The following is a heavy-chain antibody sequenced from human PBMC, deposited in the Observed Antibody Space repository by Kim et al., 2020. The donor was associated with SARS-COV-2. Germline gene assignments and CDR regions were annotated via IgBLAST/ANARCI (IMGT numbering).Heavy chain of an antibody. Sequence: GGSLRLSCAASGFTFSSYEMNWVRQAPEKGLEWLSYISGSGTIYYADYVKGRFTISRDNAKNSLYLQLNSLRAEDSAVYYCARSGGLDYWGQGTLVTVSS. CDR1: GFTFSSYE. J-gene: IGHJ4*02. CDR3: ARSGGLDY. D-gene: IGHD1-26*01. CDR2: ISGSGTI. V-gene: IGHV3-48*03.